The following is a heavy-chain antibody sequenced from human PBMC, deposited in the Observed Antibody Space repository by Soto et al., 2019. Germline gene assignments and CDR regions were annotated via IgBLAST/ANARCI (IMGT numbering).Heavy chain of an antibody. D-gene: IGHD3-16*02. CDR1: GFKFWTYT. Sequence: EVLLEESGGDLVKPGGSLRLACAGSGFKFWTYTMSWVRQAPGKGLEWVASISSRGDYINYSDSVRGRFTISRDNAKNTLFLQVDSLRVDDTAVYYWARFGVVIVPASILWFDPWGQGTQVTVSS. CDR3: ARFGVVIVPASILWFDP. V-gene: IGHV3-21*01. J-gene: IGHJ5*02. CDR2: ISSRGDYI.